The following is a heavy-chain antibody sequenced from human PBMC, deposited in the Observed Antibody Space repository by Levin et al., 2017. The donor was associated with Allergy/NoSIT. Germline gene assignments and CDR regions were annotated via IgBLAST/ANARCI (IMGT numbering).Heavy chain of an antibody. CDR1: GFSLTTGAVS. V-gene: IGHV2-5*02. D-gene: IGHD3-9*01. CDR3: VRRWCDVVTGYYTEAFDY. J-gene: IGHJ4*02. CDR2: IDWDDYK. Sequence: ASGPTLVKPPQTLTLTCTFSGFSLTTGAVSVGWIRQPPGKALEWLAFIDWDDYKRFSPSLKSRLSITKDSSKSQVVLTVTNMDPVDTATYYCVRRWCDVVTGYYTEAFDYWGQGTLVTVSS.